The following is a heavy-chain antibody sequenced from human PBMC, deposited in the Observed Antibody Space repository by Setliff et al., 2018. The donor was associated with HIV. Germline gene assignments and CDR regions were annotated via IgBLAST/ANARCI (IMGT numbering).Heavy chain of an antibody. Sequence: KTSETLSLTCTVSGDSISSDFYWGWIRQPPGKGLEWIGSIYHSGSTYYNPSLKSRVTISVDTSKNQFSLKLSSVTAADTAVYYCAREKEDDYVWGSYRSNAFDIWGQGTMVTVSS. CDR1: GDSISSDFY. J-gene: IGHJ3*02. D-gene: IGHD3-16*02. V-gene: IGHV4-38-2*02. CDR3: AREKEDDYVWGSYRSNAFDI. CDR2: IYHSGST.